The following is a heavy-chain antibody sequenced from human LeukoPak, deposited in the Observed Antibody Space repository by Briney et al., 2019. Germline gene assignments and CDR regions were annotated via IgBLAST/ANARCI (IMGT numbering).Heavy chain of an antibody. V-gene: IGHV3-15*07. CDR1: GFIFSNAW. CDR2: IKSISDAGTT. CDR3: TTDRYYDNSELQFQH. Sequence: GGSLRLSCAASGFIFSNAWMNWVRQPPGKGLEWVGRIKSISDAGTTDYAAPVNGRFTISRDDSKNTLFLQMNTLKTEDTAVYYCTTDRYYDNSELQFQHWGQGTLVTVSS. J-gene: IGHJ1*01. D-gene: IGHD3-22*01.